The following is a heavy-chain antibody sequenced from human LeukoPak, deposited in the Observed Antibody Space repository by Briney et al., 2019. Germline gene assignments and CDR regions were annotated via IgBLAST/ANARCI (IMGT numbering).Heavy chain of an antibody. CDR1: GFIFSSYA. D-gene: IGHD6-6*01. J-gene: IGHJ4*02. CDR2: ISNDGRHM. V-gene: IGHV3-23*01. Sequence: GGSLRLSCGVSGFIFSSYAINWVRQTPGKGLEWLSAISNDGRHMYYTDSVKGRFTTSRDNSGNTVYLQMNGLRVEDTAVYYCATVMGSSPSTAYFAYWGQGTLVTVSS. CDR3: ATVMGSSPSTAYFAY.